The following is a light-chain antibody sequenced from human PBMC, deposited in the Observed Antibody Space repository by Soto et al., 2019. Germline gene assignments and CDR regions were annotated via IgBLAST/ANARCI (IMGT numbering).Light chain of an antibody. Sequence: EIVLTHSPATLSLSPGERATLSCRASQSVSSDLAWYQQKPGQAPRLLIYDASNRATGIPARFSGSGSGTDFTLTISSLEAEDFAVYYCQQRSNWPPIPFGQGTRLEIK. V-gene: IGKV3-11*01. CDR3: QQRSNWPPIP. CDR2: DAS. J-gene: IGKJ5*01. CDR1: QSVSSD.